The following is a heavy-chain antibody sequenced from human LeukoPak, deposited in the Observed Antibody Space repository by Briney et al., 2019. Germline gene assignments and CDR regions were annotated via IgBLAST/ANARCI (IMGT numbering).Heavy chain of an antibody. J-gene: IGHJ4*02. CDR3: ARGSSPVTTDPFDY. V-gene: IGHV4-59*01. CDR1: GGCMSNYY. CDR2: INYSGST. Sequence: SETLSLTCTVSGGCMSNYYWSWIRQPPGKGLEGMGCINYSGSTNYNPSLKTRVTISVDTSKNQFSLKLSSVTAADTAVYYCARGSSPVTTDPFDYWGQGTLVTVSS. D-gene: IGHD4-17*01.